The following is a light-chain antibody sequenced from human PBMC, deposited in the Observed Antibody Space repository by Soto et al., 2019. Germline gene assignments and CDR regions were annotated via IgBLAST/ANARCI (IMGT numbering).Light chain of an antibody. CDR2: DAS. V-gene: IGKV3-11*01. CDR3: QQRSNWPPWT. Sequence: EIVLTQSPATLSWSPGEKATLSSRAGQSVSSYLAWYQQKPGQAPRLLIYDASNRATGIPARFSGSGSGTDFTLTISSLEPEDFAVYYCQQRSNWPPWTFGQGTKVDIK. CDR1: QSVSSY. J-gene: IGKJ1*01.